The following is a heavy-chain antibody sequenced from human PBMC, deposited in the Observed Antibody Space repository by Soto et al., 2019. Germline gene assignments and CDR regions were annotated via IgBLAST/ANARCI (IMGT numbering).Heavy chain of an antibody. CDR2: IYHSGST. CDR3: ARGGVGSITFGGVPRADYYYGMDV. J-gene: IGHJ6*02. Sequence: QVQLQESGPGLVKPSGTLSLTCAVSGGSISSSNWWSWVRQPPGKGLEWIGEIYHSGSTNYNPSLKSRVTISVDKSKNQFSLKLSSVTAADTAVYYCARGGVGSITFGGVPRADYYYGMDVWGQGTTVTVSS. CDR1: GGSISSSNW. D-gene: IGHD3-16*01. V-gene: IGHV4-4*02.